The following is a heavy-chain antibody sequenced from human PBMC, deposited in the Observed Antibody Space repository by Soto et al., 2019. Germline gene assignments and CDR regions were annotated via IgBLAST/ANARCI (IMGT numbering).Heavy chain of an antibody. J-gene: IGHJ6*03. Sequence: GGSLRLSCAASGFTFSGSAMHWVRQASGKGLEWVGRIRSKANSYATAYAAYVKGRCTITQDDSKITAYLQMNSLKTEDTAVYYCTTGDYGYYYYYYMDVWGKGTTVTVSS. V-gene: IGHV3-73*01. CDR2: IRSKANSYAT. CDR1: GFTFSGSA. D-gene: IGHD4-17*01. CDR3: TTGDYGYYYYYYMDV.